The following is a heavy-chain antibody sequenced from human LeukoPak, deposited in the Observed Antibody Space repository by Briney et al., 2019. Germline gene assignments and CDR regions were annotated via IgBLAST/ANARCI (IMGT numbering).Heavy chain of an antibody. V-gene: IGHV4-39*01. CDR2: IYYSGST. CDR1: GGPISSSSYY. CDR3: ARHGPPSGWRPIDY. J-gene: IGHJ4*02. Sequence: PSETLSLTCTVSGGPISSSSYYWGWIRQPPGKGLEWIGSIYYSGSTYYNPSLKSRVTISVDTSKNQFSLKLSSVTAADTAVYYCARHGPPSGWRPIDYWGQGTLVTVSS. D-gene: IGHD6-19*01.